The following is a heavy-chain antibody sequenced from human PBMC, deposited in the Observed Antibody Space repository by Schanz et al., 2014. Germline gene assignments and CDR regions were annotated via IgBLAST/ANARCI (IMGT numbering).Heavy chain of an antibody. CDR3: ARGTCSSSTCYIIYFDY. J-gene: IGHJ4*02. D-gene: IGHD2-2*02. CDR2: IKISGDV. Sequence: EVQLVESGGGLVQSGGSLRLSCAASGFSFSDYSMNWVRQAPGKGLEWISYIKISGDVFYTDSVKGRFTISRDNAKSSLHLQMNSLRAEDTAVYYCARGTCSSSTCYIIYFDYWGQGALVTVSS. V-gene: IGHV3-48*01. CDR1: GFSFSDYS.